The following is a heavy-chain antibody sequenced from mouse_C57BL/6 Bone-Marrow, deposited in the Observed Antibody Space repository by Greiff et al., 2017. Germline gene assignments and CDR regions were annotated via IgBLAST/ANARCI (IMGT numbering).Heavy chain of an antibody. D-gene: IGHD1-1*01. J-gene: IGHJ2*01. Sequence: EVKLQESGPGLVKPSQSLSLTCSVTGYSITSGYYWNWIRQFPGNKLEWMGYISYDGSNNYNPSLKTRISITRDTSKNQFFLKLNSVTTEDTATYYCARDYYGSRFDYWGQGTTLTVSS. CDR1: GYSITSGYY. CDR3: ARDYYGSRFDY. V-gene: IGHV3-6*01. CDR2: ISYDGSN.